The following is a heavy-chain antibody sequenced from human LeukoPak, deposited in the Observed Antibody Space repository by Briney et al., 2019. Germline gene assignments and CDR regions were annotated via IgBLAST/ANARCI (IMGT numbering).Heavy chain of an antibody. D-gene: IGHD2-21*02. J-gene: IGHJ6*02. Sequence: SETLSLTCAVSGASISSGGYSWSWIRQPPGKGLEWIGCIYHSGSTYYNPSLESRIAISLDSSKNQFSLKLNSVIAADTAVYYCASLYCGGDCYSPSNYFYGLDVWGQGTTVTVSS. V-gene: IGHV4-30-2*01. CDR1: GASISSGGYS. CDR3: ASLYCGGDCYSPSNYFYGLDV. CDR2: IYHSGST.